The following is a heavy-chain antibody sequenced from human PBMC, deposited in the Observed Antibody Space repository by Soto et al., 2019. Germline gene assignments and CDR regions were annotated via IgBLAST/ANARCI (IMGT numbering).Heavy chain of an antibody. J-gene: IGHJ6*02. CDR3: ARRNYYYYRMDV. Sequence: PGESLKISCKGSGYSFTSYWISWVRQMPGKGLEWMGRIDPSDSYTNYSPSFQGHVTISADKSISTAYLQWSSLKASDTAMYYCARRNYYYYRMDVWGQGTTVTVSS. V-gene: IGHV5-10-1*01. CDR2: IDPSDSYT. CDR1: GYSFTSYW.